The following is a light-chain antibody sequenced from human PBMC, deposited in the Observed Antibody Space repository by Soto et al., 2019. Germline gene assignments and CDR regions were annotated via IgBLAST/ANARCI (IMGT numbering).Light chain of an antibody. V-gene: IGKV3-11*01. J-gene: IGKJ3*01. CDR1: QNVSTY. Sequence: EIVLTQSPATLSLSPGERVTLSCRASQNVSTYLAWYQQKPGQAPRLLIYDASVRATGIPARFSGSGSGTDFTLTISSLEPEDSAVYYCQQRTNWLTFGPGTKVDIK. CDR2: DAS. CDR3: QQRTNWLT.